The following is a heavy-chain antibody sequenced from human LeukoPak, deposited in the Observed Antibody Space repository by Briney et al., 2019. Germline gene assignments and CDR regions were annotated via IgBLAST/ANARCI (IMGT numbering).Heavy chain of an antibody. CDR2: IYYSGST. D-gene: IGHD3-22*01. Sequence: PSETLSLTCTVSGGSISRGDYYWSWIRQPPGKGLEWIGYIYYSGSTYYNPSLKSRVTISVDTSKNQFSLKLSSVTAADTAVYYCARCSYYDSSGYSLGAFDIWGQGTMVTVSS. CDR3: ARCSYYDSSGYSLGAFDI. CDR1: GGSISRGDYY. V-gene: IGHV4-30-4*01. J-gene: IGHJ3*02.